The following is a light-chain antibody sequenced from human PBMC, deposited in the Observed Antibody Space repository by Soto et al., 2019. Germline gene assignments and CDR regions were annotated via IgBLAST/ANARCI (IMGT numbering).Light chain of an antibody. V-gene: IGLV1-44*01. CDR2: SNN. CDR3: AAWDDSLNVYV. J-gene: IGLJ1*01. CDR1: SSNIGSNT. Sequence: QSALTQPPSASGTPWQRVTISCSGSSSNIGSNTVNWYQQLPGTAPKLLIYSNNQRPSGVPDRFSGSKSGTSASLAISGLQSEDEADYYCAAWDDSLNVYVFGTGTKVTVL.